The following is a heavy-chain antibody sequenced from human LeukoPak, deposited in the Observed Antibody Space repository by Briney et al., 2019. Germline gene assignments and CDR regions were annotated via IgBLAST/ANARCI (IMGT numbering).Heavy chain of an antibody. CDR3: ARDPLWFGELSMAFDI. D-gene: IGHD3-10*01. Sequence: GGSLRLSCAASGFTFSDYYMSWIRQAPGKGLEWVSYISSSGSTIYYADSVKGRFTISRDNAKNSLYLQMNSLRAEDTAVYYCARDPLWFGELSMAFDIWGQGTMVTVSS. CDR2: ISSSGSTI. CDR1: GFTFSDYY. J-gene: IGHJ3*02. V-gene: IGHV3-11*01.